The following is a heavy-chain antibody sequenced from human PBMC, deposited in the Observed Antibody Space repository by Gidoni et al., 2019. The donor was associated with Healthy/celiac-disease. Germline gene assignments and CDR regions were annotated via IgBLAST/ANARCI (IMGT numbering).Heavy chain of an antibody. V-gene: IGHV4-34*01. CDR1: GGSFSGYY. CDR2: INHSAST. Sequence: QVQLQQWGAGLLKPSATLSLTCAVYGGSFSGYYWSWIRQPPGKGLEWFGEINHSASTNSNPSLKSRVTISVDTSKNQFSLKLSSVTAADAAVYYCARGRRAYDYVWGSYRYGGFDYWGQGTLVTVSS. CDR3: ARGRRAYDYVWGSYRYGGFDY. J-gene: IGHJ4*02. D-gene: IGHD3-16*02.